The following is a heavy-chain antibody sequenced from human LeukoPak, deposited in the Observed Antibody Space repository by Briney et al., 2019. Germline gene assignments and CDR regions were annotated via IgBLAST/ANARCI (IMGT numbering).Heavy chain of an antibody. J-gene: IGHJ4*02. Sequence: GGSLRLSCAASGFTVSSNYMSWVRQAPGKGLEWVSVIYSGGSTYYADSVKGRFTISRDNSKNTLYLQMNSLRAEDTAVYYCARAYMTATRHFDYWGQGTLVTVSS. V-gene: IGHV3-53*01. CDR1: GFTVSSNY. D-gene: IGHD2-21*02. CDR3: ARAYMTATRHFDY. CDR2: IYSGGST.